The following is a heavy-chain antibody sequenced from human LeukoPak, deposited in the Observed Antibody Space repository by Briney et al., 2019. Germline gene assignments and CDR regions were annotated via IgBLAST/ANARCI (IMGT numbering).Heavy chain of an antibody. D-gene: IGHD5-18*01. CDR1: GGSFSGYY. CDR3: ARSNTATRIDY. J-gene: IGHJ4*02. CDR2: INHSGST. Sequence: SETLSLTCAVYGGSFSGYYWSWIRQPPGKGLEWIGEINHSGSTNCNPSLKSRVTISVDTSKNQLSLKLSSVTAADTAVYYCARSNTATRIDYWGQGTLVTVSS. V-gene: IGHV4-34*01.